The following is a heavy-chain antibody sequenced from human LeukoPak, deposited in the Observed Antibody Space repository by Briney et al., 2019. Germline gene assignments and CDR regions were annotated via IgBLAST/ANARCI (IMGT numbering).Heavy chain of an antibody. Sequence: PSQTLSLTCTVSGGSISSGSYYWSWIRQPAGKGLEWIGRIYTSGSTNYNPSLKSRVTISVDTSKNQFSLKLSSVTAADTAVYYCARSLQLWSSYYYYYYMDVWGKGTTVTVSS. D-gene: IGHD5-18*01. CDR2: IYTSGST. CDR1: GGSISSGSYY. J-gene: IGHJ6*03. CDR3: ARSLQLWSSYYYYYYMDV. V-gene: IGHV4-61*02.